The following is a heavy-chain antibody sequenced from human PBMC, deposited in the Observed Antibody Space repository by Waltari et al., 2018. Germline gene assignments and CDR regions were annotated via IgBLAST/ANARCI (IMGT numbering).Heavy chain of an antibody. D-gene: IGHD3-22*01. CDR1: GGSISSSSYY. CDR2: IYYCGST. Sequence: QLQLQESGPGLVKPSETLSLTCTVSGGSISSSSYYWGWIRQPPGKGLEWIGSIYYCGSTYYNPSLKSRVTISVDTSKNQFSLKLSSVTAADTAVYYCARDGRGIVDLYWYNWCDPWGQGTLVTVSS. V-gene: IGHV4-39*07. CDR3: ARDGRGIVDLYWYNWCDP. J-gene: IGHJ5*02.